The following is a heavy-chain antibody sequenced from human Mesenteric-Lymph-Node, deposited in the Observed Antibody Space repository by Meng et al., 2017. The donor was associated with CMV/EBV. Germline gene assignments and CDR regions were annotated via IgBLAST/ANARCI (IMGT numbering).Heavy chain of an antibody. CDR2: IYYSGST. Sequence: SETLSLTCTVSGGSISSYYWSWIRQPPGKGLEWIGYIYYSGSTNYNPSLKSRVTISVDTSKNQFSLKLSSVTAADTAVYYCARHGAMVTWGLDVWGQGTTVTVSS. CDR3: ARHGAMVTWGLDV. CDR1: GGSISSYY. J-gene: IGHJ6*02. D-gene: IGHD5-18*01. V-gene: IGHV4-59*01.